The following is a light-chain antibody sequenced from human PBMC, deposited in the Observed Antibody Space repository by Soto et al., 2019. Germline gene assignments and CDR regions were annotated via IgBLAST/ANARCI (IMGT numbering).Light chain of an antibody. Sequence: EIALTQSPGTLSLPPGERATLSCRASQSVTANYLAWYQQKPGQAPRLLIYAASIGATGIPDRFSGSGSGTDFTLTISRLEPEDFAVYYCLQYGIPLWTFGQGTKV. CDR3: LQYGIPLWT. V-gene: IGKV3-20*01. J-gene: IGKJ1*01. CDR2: AAS. CDR1: QSVTANY.